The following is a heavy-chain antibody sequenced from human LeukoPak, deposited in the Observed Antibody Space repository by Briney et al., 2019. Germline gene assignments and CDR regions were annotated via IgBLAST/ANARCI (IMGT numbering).Heavy chain of an antibody. J-gene: IGHJ4*02. D-gene: IGHD3-10*01. CDR3: ARDHGSGSPDDY. CDR1: GGSFSGYY. V-gene: IGHV4-34*01. Sequence: SETLSLTCAVYGGSFSGYYWSWIRQPPGKGLEWIGEINHSGSTYYNPSLKSRVTISVDTSKNQFSLKLSSVTAADTAVYYCARDHGSGSPDDYWGQGTLVTVSS. CDR2: INHSGST.